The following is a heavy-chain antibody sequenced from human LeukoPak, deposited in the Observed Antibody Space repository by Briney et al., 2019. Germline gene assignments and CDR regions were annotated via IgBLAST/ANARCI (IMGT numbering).Heavy chain of an antibody. Sequence: GRSLRLSCAASGFTFDDYAMHWVRQAPGKGLEWVSGISWNSGSIGYADSVKGRFTISRDNAKNSLHLQMNSLRAEDTALYYCAKDPFKESAEGYFDYWGQGTLVTVSS. J-gene: IGHJ4*02. CDR2: ISWNSGSI. D-gene: IGHD2/OR15-2a*01. CDR3: AKDPFKESAEGYFDY. CDR1: GFTFDDYA. V-gene: IGHV3-9*01.